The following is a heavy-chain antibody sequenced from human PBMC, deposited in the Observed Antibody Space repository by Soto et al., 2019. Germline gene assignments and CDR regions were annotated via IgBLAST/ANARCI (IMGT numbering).Heavy chain of an antibody. CDR2: IFYSGST. V-gene: IGHV4-31*03. CDR3: ARARYYFDTTGYPVFDY. CDR1: CGSISSGGYY. Sequence: SETLSLTCTVSCGSISSGGYYWSWIRQHPGKGLEWVGHIFYSGSTYYNPSLKSRVTISGDTSKNQFSLKLSSVTAADTAVYYCARARYYFDTTGYPVFDYWGQGTLVTVSS. J-gene: IGHJ4*02. D-gene: IGHD3-22*01.